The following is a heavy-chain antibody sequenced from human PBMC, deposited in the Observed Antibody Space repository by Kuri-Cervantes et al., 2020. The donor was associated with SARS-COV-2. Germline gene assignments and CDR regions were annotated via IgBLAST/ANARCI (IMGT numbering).Heavy chain of an antibody. D-gene: IGHD2-21*01. J-gene: IGHJ6*03. V-gene: IGHV1-46*01. CDR3: ARDFSGGQPLWVWCRQTYYYYYYMDL. Sequence: ASVKVSCKASGYTFTSYYMHWVRQAPRQGLEWMGIINPSGGSTSYEQKSQGRVTMTRDTSTSTVYMELRSLRSEDTAVYYCARDFSGGQPLWVWCRQTYYYYYYMDLWGKGTTVTVSS. CDR2: INPSGGST. CDR1: GYTFTSYY.